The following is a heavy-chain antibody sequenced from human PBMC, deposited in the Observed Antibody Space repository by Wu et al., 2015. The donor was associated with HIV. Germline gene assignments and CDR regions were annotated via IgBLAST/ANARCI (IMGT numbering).Heavy chain of an antibody. V-gene: IGHV1-2*02. CDR1: GYTFTGYY. D-gene: IGHD2-21*02. Sequence: QVQLVQSGAEVKKPGASVKVSCKASGYTFTGYYMHWVRQAPGQGLEWMGWINPNSGGTNYAQKFQGRVTMTRDTSISTAYMELSRLRSDDTAVYYCATGEQSYCGGDCYPRIDYWGPGNAGHRLL. CDR2: INPNSGGT. CDR3: ATGEQSYCGGDCYPRIDY. J-gene: IGHJ4*02.